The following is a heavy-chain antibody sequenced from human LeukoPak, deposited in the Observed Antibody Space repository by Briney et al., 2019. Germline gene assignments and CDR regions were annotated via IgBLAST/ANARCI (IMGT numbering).Heavy chain of an antibody. CDR2: ISAYNGNT. Sequence: GASVKVSCKAPGYTFTSYGISWVRQAPGQGLEWMGWISAYNGNTNYAQKLQGRVTMTTDTSTSTACMELRSLRSDDTAVYYCASAPRRRSWFDPWGQGTLVTVSS. CDR1: GYTFTSYG. J-gene: IGHJ5*02. V-gene: IGHV1-18*01. CDR3: ASAPRRRSWFDP.